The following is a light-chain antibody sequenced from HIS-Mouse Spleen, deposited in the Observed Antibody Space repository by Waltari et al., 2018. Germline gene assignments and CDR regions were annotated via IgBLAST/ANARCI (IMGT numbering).Light chain of an antibody. CDR3: CSYAGSYTV. CDR2: DVS. CDR1: SSDVGGHNY. Sequence: QSALTQPRSVSGSPGQSVTISCTGPSSDVGGHNYVSWYQQHPGNAPKIMIYDVSKRPSGVPDRFSGSKSGNTASLTISGLQAEDEADYYCCSYAGSYTVFGGGTKLTVL. J-gene: IGLJ3*02. V-gene: IGLV2-11*01.